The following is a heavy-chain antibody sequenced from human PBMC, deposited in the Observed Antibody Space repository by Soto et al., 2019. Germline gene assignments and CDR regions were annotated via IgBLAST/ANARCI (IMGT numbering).Heavy chain of an antibody. D-gene: IGHD3-22*01. CDR1: GGSISSYY. J-gene: IGHJ3*02. CDR3: ARTYDGSGPNTGGYGFDI. CDR2: IYYSGT. V-gene: IGHV4-59*01. Sequence: QVQLQESGPGLVKPSETLSLACSVSGGSISSYYWSWIRLPPGKGLEWIAYIYYSGTSYNPSLKSRVSISLDKPKNQFSLKLSSVTAADTAVYYCARTYDGSGPNTGGYGFDIWGQGTLVTVSS.